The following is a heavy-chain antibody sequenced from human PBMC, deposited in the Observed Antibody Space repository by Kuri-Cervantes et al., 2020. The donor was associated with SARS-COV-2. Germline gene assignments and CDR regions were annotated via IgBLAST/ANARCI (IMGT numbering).Heavy chain of an antibody. V-gene: IGHV3-30*14. Sequence: GGSLRLSCAASGFTFSSYAMHWVRQAPGKGLEWVAVISYDGSNKYHADSVKGRFTISRDNSKNTLYLQMNSLRAEDTAVYYCARDLVVYGMDVWGQGTTVTVSS. J-gene: IGHJ6*02. D-gene: IGHD2-2*01. CDR3: ARDLVVYGMDV. CDR2: ISYDGSNK. CDR1: GFTFSSYA.